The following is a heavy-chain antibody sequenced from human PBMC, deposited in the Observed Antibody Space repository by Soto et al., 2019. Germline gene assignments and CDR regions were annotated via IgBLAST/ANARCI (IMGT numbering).Heavy chain of an antibody. D-gene: IGHD3-22*01. J-gene: IGHJ6*02. Sequence: ASVKVSCKASGYTFTSYDINWVRQATGQGLEWMGWMNPNSGNTGYAQKFQGRVTMTRNTSISTAYMELSSLRSEDTAVYYCASNYYDSSGSSPSYYYYYGMDVWGQGTTVPVSS. V-gene: IGHV1-8*01. CDR2: MNPNSGNT. CDR1: GYTFTSYD. CDR3: ASNYYDSSGSSPSYYYYYGMDV.